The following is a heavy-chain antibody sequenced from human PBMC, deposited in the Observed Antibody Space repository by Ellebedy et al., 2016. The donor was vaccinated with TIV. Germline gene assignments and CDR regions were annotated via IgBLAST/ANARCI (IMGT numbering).Heavy chain of an antibody. Sequence: GESLKISCAASGFTFSVYAMTWVRQAPGKGLEWISTIGGLDSNTYYADSVKGRFTIFRDNSKDTVYLQMNSLRAEDTAVYYCARRGRGPVWLDYWGQGTLVTVSS. V-gene: IGHV3-23*01. CDR1: GFTFSVYA. D-gene: IGHD3-10*01. J-gene: IGHJ4*02. CDR3: ARRGRGPVWLDY. CDR2: IGGLDSNT.